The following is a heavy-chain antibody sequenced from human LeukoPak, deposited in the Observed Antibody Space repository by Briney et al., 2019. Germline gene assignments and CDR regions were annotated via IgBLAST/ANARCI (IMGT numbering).Heavy chain of an antibody. D-gene: IGHD4/OR15-4a*01. CDR3: ARDRHDSGGAFDI. J-gene: IGHJ3*02. CDR2: INPSGGST. Sequence: VASVKVSCKVSGYTLTELSMHWVRQAPGKGLEWMGIINPSGGSTSYAQKFQGRVTMTRDTSTSTVYMELSSLRSEDTAVYYCARDRHDSGGAFDIWGQGTMVTVSS. V-gene: IGHV1-46*01. CDR1: GYTLTELS.